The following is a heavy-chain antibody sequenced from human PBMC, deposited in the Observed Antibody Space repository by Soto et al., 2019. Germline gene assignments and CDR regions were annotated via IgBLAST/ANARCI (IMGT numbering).Heavy chain of an antibody. CDR2: ISSSSSYI. CDR1: AFTSSSYS. D-gene: IGHD3-10*01. Sequence: GRSMRLSCELAAFTSSSYSMNWVRQAQGKGLEWVSSISSSSSYISYADSVKGRLTISRDNAKNSLYLQMNCLRTQNTAVYYCARDAVRGRGVINYFDYWGQGTLVTVSS. CDR3: ARDAVRGRGVINYFDY. V-gene: IGHV3-21*01. J-gene: IGHJ4*03.